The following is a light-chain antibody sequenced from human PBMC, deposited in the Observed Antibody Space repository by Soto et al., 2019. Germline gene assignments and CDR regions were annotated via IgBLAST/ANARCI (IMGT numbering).Light chain of an antibody. Sequence: EVVLTQSPCTLSLSPGERATLSCRASQSVSTNVAWYQQRPGQPPKLLIFGASSRATGIPARFSGSGSGTDFTLIINRLQPEDFALYFCQHYGRGSPIAFGLGTRLEIK. J-gene: IGKJ5*01. V-gene: IGKV3-20*01. CDR2: GAS. CDR3: QHYGRGSPIA. CDR1: QSVSTN.